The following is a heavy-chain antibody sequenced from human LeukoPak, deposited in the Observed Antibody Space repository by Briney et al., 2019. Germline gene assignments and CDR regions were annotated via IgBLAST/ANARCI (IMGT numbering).Heavy chain of an antibody. Sequence: GRSLRLSCAASGFTFSSYGMHWVRQAPGKGLEWVAVIWYDGSNKYYADSVKGRFTISRDNSKNTLYLQMNSLRAEDTAVYYCAGESGYKGTIYYYYGMDVWRKGTTLSVSS. CDR1: GFTFSSYG. CDR3: AGESGYKGTIYYYYGMDV. CDR2: IWYDGSNK. D-gene: IGHD1-7*01. V-gene: IGHV3-33*01. J-gene: IGHJ6*04.